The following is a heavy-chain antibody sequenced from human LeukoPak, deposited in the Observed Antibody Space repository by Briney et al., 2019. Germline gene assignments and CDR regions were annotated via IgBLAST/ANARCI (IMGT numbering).Heavy chain of an antibody. CDR1: GRSISSYY. V-gene: IGHV4-59*01. CDR2: IYYSGST. D-gene: IGHD3-16*01. Sequence: SETLSLTCTVSGRSISSYYWSWIRQPPGKGLEWIGYIYYSGSTNYNPSLKSRVTISVDTSKNQFSLKLSSVTAADTAVYYCASWGSSAFDYWGQGTLVTVSS. J-gene: IGHJ4*02. CDR3: ASWGSSAFDY.